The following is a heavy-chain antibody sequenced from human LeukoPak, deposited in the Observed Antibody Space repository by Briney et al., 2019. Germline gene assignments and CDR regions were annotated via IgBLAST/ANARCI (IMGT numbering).Heavy chain of an antibody. CDR3: ARDFWDDFEYFDL. V-gene: IGHV3-23*01. CDR1: GFTSTSHA. D-gene: IGHD3-3*01. Sequence: GGSLRLSCAASGFTSTSHAVSWVRQAPGKGLKWTSAISGSGDSTYYADSVKGRFTISRDNSRNTVYLQMNSLRAEDTAVYYCARDFWDDFEYFDLWGRGTLVTVSS. CDR2: ISGSGDST. J-gene: IGHJ2*01.